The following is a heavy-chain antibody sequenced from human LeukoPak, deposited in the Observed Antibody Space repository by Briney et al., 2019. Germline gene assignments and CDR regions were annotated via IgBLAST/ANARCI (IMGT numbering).Heavy chain of an antibody. J-gene: IGHJ4*02. CDR3: ARVEDGDYFDY. CDR2: IDSGGNT. CDR1: GFTVTNNY. Sequence: GGSLRLSCAASGFTVTNNYMSWVRLAPGKGLECVSVIDSGGNTYYSDSVRGRFTISKDNSKNTLYLQMNSLRAEDTAVYYCARVEDGDYFDYWGQGTLVTVSS. D-gene: IGHD4-17*01. V-gene: IGHV3-53*01.